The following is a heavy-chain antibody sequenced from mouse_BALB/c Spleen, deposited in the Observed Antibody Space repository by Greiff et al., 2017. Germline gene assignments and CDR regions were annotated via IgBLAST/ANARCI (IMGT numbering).Heavy chain of an antibody. Sequence: VQLQQSGAELVKPGASVKLSCKASGYTFTSYYMYWVKQRPGQGLEWIGEINPSNGGTNFNEKFKSKATLTVDKSSSTAYMQLSSLTSEDSAVYYCTRKYGNYVLDYWGQGTSVTVSS. V-gene: IGHV1S81*02. CDR3: TRKYGNYVLDY. CDR1: GYTFTSYY. D-gene: IGHD2-10*02. CDR2: INPSNGGT. J-gene: IGHJ4*01.